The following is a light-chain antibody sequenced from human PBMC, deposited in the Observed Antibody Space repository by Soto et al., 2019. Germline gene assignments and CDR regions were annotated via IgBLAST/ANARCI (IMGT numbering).Light chain of an antibody. CDR2: SNN. Sequence: QAVVTQPPSASGTPGQRVTISCSGSSSNIGSNIVNWYQQLPGTAPKLLIYSNNQRPSGVPDRFSGSKSGTSASLAISGLQSEDKADYYCAAWDDSLNGGVFGGGTKLTVL. V-gene: IGLV1-44*01. CDR3: AAWDDSLNGGV. CDR1: SSNIGSNI. J-gene: IGLJ3*02.